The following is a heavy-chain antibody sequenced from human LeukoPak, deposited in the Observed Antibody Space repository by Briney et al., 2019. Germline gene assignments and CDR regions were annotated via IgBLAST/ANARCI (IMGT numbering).Heavy chain of an antibody. J-gene: IGHJ4*02. V-gene: IGHV3-21*01. CDR1: GFTFSSYS. D-gene: IGHD3-10*01. CDR3: ARDLLGTLVRGPIDY. Sequence: GGSLRLACAASGFTFSSYSMNWVRQAPGKGLEWVSSVSTSSSYIYYADSVKGRFTISRDNAKNSLYLQMNSLRAEDTAVYYCARDLLGTLVRGPIDYWGQGTLVTVSS. CDR2: VSTSSSYI.